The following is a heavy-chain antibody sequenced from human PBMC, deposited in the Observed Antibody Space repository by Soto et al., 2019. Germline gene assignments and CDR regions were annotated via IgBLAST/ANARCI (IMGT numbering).Heavy chain of an antibody. CDR1: GFTFSSYA. D-gene: IGHD3-22*01. Sequence: GGSLRLSCAASGFTFSSYAMSWVRQAPGKGLEWVSAISGSGGSTYYADSVKGRFTISRDNSKNTLYLQMNSLRAEDTAVYYCAKAPPPYYYDSSGYYQYPGGPFDYWGQGTLVTVSS. CDR3: AKAPPPYYYDSSGYYQYPGGPFDY. CDR2: ISGSGGST. J-gene: IGHJ4*02. V-gene: IGHV3-23*01.